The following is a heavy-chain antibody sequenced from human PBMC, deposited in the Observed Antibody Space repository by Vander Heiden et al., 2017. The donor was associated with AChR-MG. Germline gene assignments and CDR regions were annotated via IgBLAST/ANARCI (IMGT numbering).Heavy chain of an antibody. CDR1: GDSISSGDYY. CDR2: IYYSGST. D-gene: IGHD2-2*01. V-gene: IGHV4-31*03. J-gene: IGHJ4*02. CDR3: ARARQPGGSMPF. Sequence: QVQLQESGPGLVRPSQTLSLTCTVSGDSISSGDYYWTWVRQHPGKGLEWIGYIYYSGSTYYNPSLKSRLTISVDTSNDQFSLQLSSVTAADTAVYYCARARQPGGSMPFWGQGTLVAVSS.